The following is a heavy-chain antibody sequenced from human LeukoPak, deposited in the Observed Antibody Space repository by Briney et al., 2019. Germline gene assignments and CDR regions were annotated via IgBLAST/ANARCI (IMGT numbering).Heavy chain of an antibody. D-gene: IGHD4-17*01. J-gene: IGHJ4*02. V-gene: IGHV3-53*01. CDR3: ARGFANGDYTLDY. CDR2: LYRGGST. CDR1: GFTVSRNY. Sequence: GGSLRLSCAASGFTVSRNYMNWVRQAPGKGLEWVSVLYRGGSTYYADSVEGRFTISRDNSKNTLSLQMNSLRADDTAVYYCARGFANGDYTLDYSNQGTLVTVSS.